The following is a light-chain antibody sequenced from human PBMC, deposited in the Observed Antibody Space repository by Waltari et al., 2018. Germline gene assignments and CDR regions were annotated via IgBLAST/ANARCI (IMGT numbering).Light chain of an antibody. Sequence: DIQMTQSPSPLSASVGDRVTITCRASQSVRNFLNWYQQEPGKAPKLLSYATSSLQTGVPSRFSGSGSGTDFTLSISSLQPEDFAIYFCQQGYMTPRTFGQGTKVEIK. CDR3: QQGYMTPRT. CDR1: QSVRNF. CDR2: ATS. V-gene: IGKV1-39*01. J-gene: IGKJ1*01.